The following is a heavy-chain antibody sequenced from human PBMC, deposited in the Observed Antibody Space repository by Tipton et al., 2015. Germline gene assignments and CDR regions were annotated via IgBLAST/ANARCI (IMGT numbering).Heavy chain of an antibody. Sequence: TLSLTCTVSGGSVGSSRHYWGWIRQPPGKGLEWIGTIYFSGRTYYNPSLESQVNISIDASSNQFSLRLSSVTAADTAVYSCARRRVEVAGAGFDSWGQGTLVTVSS. CDR1: GGSVGSSRHY. V-gene: IGHV4-39*01. J-gene: IGHJ4*02. CDR3: ARRRVEVAGAGFDS. D-gene: IGHD5-24*01. CDR2: IYFSGRT.